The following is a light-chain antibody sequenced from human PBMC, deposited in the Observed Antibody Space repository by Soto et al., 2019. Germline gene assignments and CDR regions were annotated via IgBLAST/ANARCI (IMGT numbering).Light chain of an antibody. CDR3: QQYGSSPVT. CDR2: GTS. Sequence: EIVLTQSPGTLSLSPGDGATLSCRASQSFGDNFLAWYQQKPGQSPRLLIYGTSIRATDIPDRFSGSGSGTDFTLTINRLEPEDFAVYYCQQYGSSPVTFGPGTKVDSK. CDR1: QSFGDNF. V-gene: IGKV3-20*01. J-gene: IGKJ3*01.